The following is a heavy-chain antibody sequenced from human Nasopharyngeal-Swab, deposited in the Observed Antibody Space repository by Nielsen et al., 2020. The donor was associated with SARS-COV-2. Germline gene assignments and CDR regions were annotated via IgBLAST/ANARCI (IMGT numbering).Heavy chain of an antibody. D-gene: IGHD3-16*01. J-gene: IGHJ5*02. Sequence: DSVKGRFTISRDNAKNSVYLQMNSLRAEDTAVYYCTRELGIPWGQGTLVTVSS. CDR3: TRELGIP. V-gene: IGHV3-7*01.